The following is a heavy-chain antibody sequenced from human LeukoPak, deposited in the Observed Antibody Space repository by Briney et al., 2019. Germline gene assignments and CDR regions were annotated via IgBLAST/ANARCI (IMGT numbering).Heavy chain of an antibody. CDR3: ARVGFCSGGTCPYYFDC. V-gene: IGHV1-2*02. CDR1: GYTFTDYF. D-gene: IGHD2-15*01. J-gene: IGHJ4*02. Sequence: ASVKVSCKASGYTFTDYFIHWVRQAPGQGLEWMGWINPNNGGTKYAQKFQGRVTMTRDTSISTAYMELSSLTSDDTALYYCARVGFCSGGTCPYYFDCWGQGTQVTVSS. CDR2: INPNNGGT.